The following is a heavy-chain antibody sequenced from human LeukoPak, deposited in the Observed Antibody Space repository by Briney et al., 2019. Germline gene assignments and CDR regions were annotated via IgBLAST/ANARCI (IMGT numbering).Heavy chain of an antibody. Sequence: SETLSLTCTVSGGSISSNSYYWGWIRQPPGKGLEWIGSIYYSGSTYYNPSLKSRVTISVDTSKNQFSLKLSSVTAADTAVYYCASGRSSSHYDILTGYHPSYYYYGMDVWGQGTTVTVSS. CDR1: GGSISSNSYY. CDR3: ASGRSSSHYDILTGYHPSYYYYGMDV. V-gene: IGHV4-39*07. J-gene: IGHJ6*02. CDR2: IYYSGST. D-gene: IGHD3-9*01.